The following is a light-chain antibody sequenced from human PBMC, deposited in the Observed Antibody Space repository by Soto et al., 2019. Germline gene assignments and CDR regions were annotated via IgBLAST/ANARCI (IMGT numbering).Light chain of an antibody. V-gene: IGKV3-20*01. J-gene: IGKJ2*01. CDR1: QSVSSTY. CDR2: ALS. CDR3: QQYNTSPPGYT. Sequence: IVLTQSPGTLSLSPGERVTLSCRASQSVSSTYVDWYQQKPGQSPRLLVYALSRRATGIPDRFSGSGSGTDITLTTSRLEPEDFAVYYCQQYNTSPPGYTFGQGTKLEIK.